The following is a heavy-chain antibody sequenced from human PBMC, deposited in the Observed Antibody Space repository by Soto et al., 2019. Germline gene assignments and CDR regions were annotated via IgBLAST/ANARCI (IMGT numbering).Heavy chain of an antibody. Sequence: EVQLLESGGGLVQPGGSLRLSCAASGFTFSSYAMSWVRQAPGKGLEWVSAISGSGGSTYYADSVKGRFTISRDNSKNTLYLKMNSLRAEDTAVYYCAKGGYYYYSMDVWGKGTTVTVSS. CDR1: GFTFSSYA. V-gene: IGHV3-23*01. J-gene: IGHJ6*03. CDR2: ISGSGGST. CDR3: AKGGYYYYSMDV.